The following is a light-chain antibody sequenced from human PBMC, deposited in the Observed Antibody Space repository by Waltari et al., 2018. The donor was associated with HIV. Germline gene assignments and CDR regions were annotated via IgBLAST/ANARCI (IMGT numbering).Light chain of an antibody. V-gene: IGLV3-21*02. Sequence: SYLLTPPPSVSVAPRPTATIPCGGQGIGRKHVHWHQQKTGQAPVLVLFDDRVRPSGIPERFSGSNSGDTATLTIRRVEVADEADYYCQVWDDTSDPVVVFGGGTKLTV. J-gene: IGLJ2*01. CDR2: DDR. CDR1: GIGRKH. CDR3: QVWDDTSDPVVV.